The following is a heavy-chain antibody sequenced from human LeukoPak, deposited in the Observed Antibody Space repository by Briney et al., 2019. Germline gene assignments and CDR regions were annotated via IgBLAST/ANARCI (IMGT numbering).Heavy chain of an antibody. Sequence: SETLPLTCAVYGGSFSGYYWSWIRQPPGKGLEWIGEINHSGSTNYNPSLKSRVTISVDTSKNQFSLKLSSVTAADTAVYYCARSSSQRKYYYYYMDVWGKGTTVTVSS. V-gene: IGHV4-34*01. J-gene: IGHJ6*03. CDR2: INHSGST. D-gene: IGHD6-6*01. CDR1: GGSFSGYY. CDR3: ARSSSQRKYYYYYMDV.